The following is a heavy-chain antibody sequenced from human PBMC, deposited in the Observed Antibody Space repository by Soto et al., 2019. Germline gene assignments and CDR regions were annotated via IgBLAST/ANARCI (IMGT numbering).Heavy chain of an antibody. CDR3: ARGRWQPVFSDV. CDR2: INSDGSST. Sequence: GGSLRLSCAASGFTFSSYWMHWVRQAPGKGLVWVSSINSDGSSTNYADSVKGRFTISRNNAKNTLYLQMNSLRAEDMAVYYCARGRWQPVFSDVWGKGTTVTVSS. D-gene: IGHD6-6*01. V-gene: IGHV3-74*01. CDR1: GFTFSSYW. J-gene: IGHJ6*04.